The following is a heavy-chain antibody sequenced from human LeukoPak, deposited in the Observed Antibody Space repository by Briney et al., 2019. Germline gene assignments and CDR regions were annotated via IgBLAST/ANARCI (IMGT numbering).Heavy chain of an antibody. Sequence: KSSETLSLTCAVYGGSFSGYYWSWIRQPPGKGLEWIGEINHSGSTNYNPSLKSRVTISVDTSKNQFSLKLSSVTAAGTAVYYCARGYYDFWSGYYVYYFDYWGQGTLVTVSS. V-gene: IGHV4-34*01. CDR2: INHSGST. D-gene: IGHD3-3*01. J-gene: IGHJ4*02. CDR1: GGSFSGYY. CDR3: ARGYYDFWSGYYVYYFDY.